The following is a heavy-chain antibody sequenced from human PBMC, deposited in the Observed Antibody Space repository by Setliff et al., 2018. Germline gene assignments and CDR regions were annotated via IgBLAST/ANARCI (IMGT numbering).Heavy chain of an antibody. J-gene: IGHJ3*02. CDR3: ATSYIVLMVYARSGAFDI. CDR1: GYTLTELS. D-gene: IGHD2-8*01. V-gene: IGHV1-24*01. Sequence: ASVKVSCKVSGYTLTELSRHWVRQAPGKGLEWMGGFDPEDGETIYAQKFQGRVTMTEDTSTDTAYMELSSLRSEDTAVYYCATSYIVLMVYARSGAFDIWGQGTMVTVSS. CDR2: FDPEDGET.